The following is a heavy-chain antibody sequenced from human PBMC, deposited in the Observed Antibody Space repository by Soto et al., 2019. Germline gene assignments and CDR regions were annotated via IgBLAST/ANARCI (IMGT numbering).Heavy chain of an antibody. V-gene: IGHV4-31*03. D-gene: IGHD3-22*01. Sequence: QVQLQESGPGLVKPSQTLSLTCTVSGGSISSGGYYWSWIRQHPGKGLEWIGYIYYSGSTYYNPSLKSRVTISVDTSKNQSSLKLSSVTAADTAVYYCARIVVANYYYYGMDVWGQGTTVTVSS. CDR1: GGSISSGGYY. CDR2: IYYSGST. J-gene: IGHJ6*02. CDR3: ARIVVANYYYYGMDV.